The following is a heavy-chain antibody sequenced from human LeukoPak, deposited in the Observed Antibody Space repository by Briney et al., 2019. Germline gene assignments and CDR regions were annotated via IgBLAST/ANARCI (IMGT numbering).Heavy chain of an antibody. D-gene: IGHD3-16*02. CDR1: GGSFSGYY. V-gene: IGHV4-34*01. Sequence: SETLSLTCAVYGGSFSGYYWSWIRQPPGKGLEWIGEINHSGSTNYNPSLKSRVTISVDTSKNQFSLKLSSVTAADTAVYYCATRPDDYVWGSYRSRFSFRAFDIWGQGTMVTVSS. CDR3: ATRPDDYVWGSYRSRFSFRAFDI. CDR2: INHSGST. J-gene: IGHJ3*02.